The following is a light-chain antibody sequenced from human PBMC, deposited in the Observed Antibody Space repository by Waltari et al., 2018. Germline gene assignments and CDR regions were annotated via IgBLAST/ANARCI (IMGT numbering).Light chain of an antibody. Sequence: DIQLTQSPSFLSASVGGRVTITCRASQGISSFLAWYQQKPGKPPKLLIYGASTLQSGVSGRFSGGGSGTEFTLTIISLQPEDFATYYCQQTNSYQLTFGGGTKEEI. CDR2: GAS. V-gene: IGKV1-9*01. CDR1: QGISSF. J-gene: IGKJ4*01. CDR3: QQTNSYQLT.